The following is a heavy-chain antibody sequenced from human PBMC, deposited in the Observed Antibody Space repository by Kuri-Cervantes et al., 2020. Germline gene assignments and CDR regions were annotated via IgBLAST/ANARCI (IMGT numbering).Heavy chain of an antibody. D-gene: IGHD1-1*01. CDR3: ARDQTGYQSD. CDR1: GFTFDDYA. J-gene: IGHJ4*02. CDR2: ISWNSGSI. V-gene: IGHV3-9*01. Sequence: SLKISCAASGFTFDDYAMHWVRQAPGKGLEWVSGISWNSGSIGYADSVKGRFTISRDNAKNSLYLQMNSLRAEDTAVYYCARDQTGYQSDWGQGTLVTVSS.